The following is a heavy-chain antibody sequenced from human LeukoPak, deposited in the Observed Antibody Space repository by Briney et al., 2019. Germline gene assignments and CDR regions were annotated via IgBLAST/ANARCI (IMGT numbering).Heavy chain of an antibody. Sequence: ASVKVSCKASGYTFTNYDINWVRQATGQGLEWMGWLNPNSGNTGYAQKFQGRVTITRNTSISTAYMELSSLRSEDTAVYYCAREKGYDFWSGSPYYYYYMDVWGKGTTVTVSS. CDR2: LNPNSGNT. CDR1: GYTFTNYD. D-gene: IGHD3-3*01. V-gene: IGHV1-8*03. J-gene: IGHJ6*03. CDR3: AREKGYDFWSGSPYYYYYMDV.